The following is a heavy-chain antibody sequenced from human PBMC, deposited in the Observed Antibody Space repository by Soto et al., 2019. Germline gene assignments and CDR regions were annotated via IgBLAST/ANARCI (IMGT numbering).Heavy chain of an antibody. CDR2: IIPVLGPA. V-gene: IGHV1-69*06. CDR1: GVTYNTFA. Sequence: QAQLGQSGAEVRKPGSSVKVSCKASGVTYNTFAVSWVRQAPGQVFEWMGGIIPVLGPAFDAQKFQGRVTITADKSTSTAYLELTRLRSEDTAGYYCVRAAKRYFDYWGQGTLVTVSS. CDR3: VRAAKRYFDY. D-gene: IGHD6-25*01. J-gene: IGHJ4*02.